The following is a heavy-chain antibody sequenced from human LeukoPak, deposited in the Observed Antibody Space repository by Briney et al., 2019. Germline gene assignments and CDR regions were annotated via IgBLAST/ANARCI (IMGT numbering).Heavy chain of an antibody. CDR1: GFSFTNAW. J-gene: IGHJ4*02. D-gene: IGHD3-10*01. CDR3: TTDLGLTMIRGVLVS. CDR2: IKNKGDGETT. Sequence: PGGSLRLSCADSGFSFTNAWMSWVRQAAGKGLEWVGRIKNKGDGETTDYAAPVKGRFTLSRDDSKATLYLQMNSLQTEDTAVYYCTTDLGLTMIRGVLVSWGRGTLVTVSS. V-gene: IGHV3-15*01.